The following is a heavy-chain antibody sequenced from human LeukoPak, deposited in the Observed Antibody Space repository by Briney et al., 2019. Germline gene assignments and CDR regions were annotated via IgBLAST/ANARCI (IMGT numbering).Heavy chain of an antibody. V-gene: IGHV4-38-2*01. J-gene: IGHJ4*02. D-gene: IGHD2-21*02. Sequence: SETLSLTCAVSRYSISSGYYWGWIRQPPGKGLEWIGSIYHSGSTYYNPSLKSGVTISVDTSKNQFSLKLSSVTAADTAVYYCASDCGGDCYNSDYWGQGTLVTVSS. CDR1: RYSISSGYY. CDR2: IYHSGST. CDR3: ASDCGGDCYNSDY.